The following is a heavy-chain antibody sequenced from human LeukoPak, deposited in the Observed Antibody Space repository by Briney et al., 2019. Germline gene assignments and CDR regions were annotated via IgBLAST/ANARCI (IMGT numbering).Heavy chain of an antibody. CDR2: FIPVFDTR. Sequence: SVKVSCKASGGTFSNYAISWVRQAPGQGLEWMGGFIPVFDTRNYAQKFQGRVTVTADESTSTAYMELSSLRSEDTAVYYCARDRGYYDSSGYYYTYYFDYWGQGTLVTVSS. D-gene: IGHD3-22*01. J-gene: IGHJ4*02. CDR1: GGTFSNYA. V-gene: IGHV1-69*13. CDR3: ARDRGYYDSSGYYYTYYFDY.